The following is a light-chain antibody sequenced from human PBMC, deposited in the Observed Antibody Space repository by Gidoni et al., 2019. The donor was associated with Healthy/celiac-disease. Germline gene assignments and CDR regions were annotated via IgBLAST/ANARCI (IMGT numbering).Light chain of an antibody. CDR3: QKYGSAPYI. V-gene: IGKV3-20*01. Sequence: DIVLTPSPGTLSLSPGERATLSCRSSQSVSSSYLAGYQQKPGQAPRHLIYGASSRATGIPDRFSGSGSGTDFTRTSRRLEPEDVAVYYCQKYGSAPYIFGQGTKLESK. J-gene: IGKJ2*01. CDR1: QSVSSSY. CDR2: GAS.